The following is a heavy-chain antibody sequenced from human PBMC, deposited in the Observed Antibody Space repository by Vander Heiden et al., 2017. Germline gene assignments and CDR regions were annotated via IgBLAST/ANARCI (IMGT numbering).Heavy chain of an antibody. CDR1: GFTFSRHS. CDR2: ISSSSSYI. CDR3: ARDELNVDTAMASFDY. J-gene: IGHJ4*02. V-gene: IGHV3-21*01. Sequence: EVQLVESGGGLVKPGGSLRLSCAASGFTFSRHSMNWVRPAPRKGLEWVSSISSSSSYIYYADSVKGRFTISRDNAKNALYLQMNSLRAEDTAVYYCARDELNVDTAMASFDYWGQGTLVTVSS. D-gene: IGHD5-18*01.